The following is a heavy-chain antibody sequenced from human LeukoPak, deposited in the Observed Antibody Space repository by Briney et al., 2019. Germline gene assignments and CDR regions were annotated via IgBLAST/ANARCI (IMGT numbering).Heavy chain of an antibody. D-gene: IGHD2-2*01. CDR2: IYYSGST. V-gene: IGHV4-31*03. CDR3: ASGIVVVPADMGGWFDP. Sequence: KSSETLSLTCTVSGGSISSGDYYWSWIRQHPGKGLEWIGYIYYSGSTYYNPSLKSRVTISVDTSKNQFSLKLSSVTAADTAVYYCASGIVVVPADMGGWFDPWGQGTLDTVSS. J-gene: IGHJ5*02. CDR1: GGSISSGDYY.